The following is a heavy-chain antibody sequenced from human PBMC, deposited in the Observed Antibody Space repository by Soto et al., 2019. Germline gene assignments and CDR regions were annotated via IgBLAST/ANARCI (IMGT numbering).Heavy chain of an antibody. Sequence: QVQLVESGGGVVQPGRSLRLSCSASGFSFSSYAMHWVRQAPGKGLEWVAVISYGGTNTIYADSVKGRFTISRDNSQNTLFLQMNSLRPEATAVYSCATPRSSYSSSWRTFDNWGQGTLVTVSS. CDR2: ISYGGTNT. J-gene: IGHJ4*02. D-gene: IGHD6-13*01. V-gene: IGHV3-30-3*01. CDR3: ATPRSSYSSSWRTFDN. CDR1: GFSFSSYA.